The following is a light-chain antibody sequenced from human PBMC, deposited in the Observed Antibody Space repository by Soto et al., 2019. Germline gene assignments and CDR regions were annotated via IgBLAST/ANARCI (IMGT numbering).Light chain of an antibody. Sequence: EVVMTQSPATLSVSPGERATLSCRVSESVGRYLAWYRQIPGQAPRLLIYDASNRATGVPDRFSGGGSGTDFTLTISSLEPEDFAVYYCQQRSNWPPITFGQGTRLEIK. CDR1: ESVGRY. CDR2: DAS. V-gene: IGKV3-11*01. J-gene: IGKJ5*01. CDR3: QQRSNWPPIT.